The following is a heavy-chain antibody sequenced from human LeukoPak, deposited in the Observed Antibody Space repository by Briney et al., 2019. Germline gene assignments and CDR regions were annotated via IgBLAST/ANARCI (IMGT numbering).Heavy chain of an antibody. J-gene: IGHJ6*02. CDR1: GFTFSNYG. D-gene: IGHD4-17*01. CDR2: IWYDGSNK. CDR3: AGDYGEYYYGMDV. V-gene: IGHV3-33*01. Sequence: PGGSLRLSCAASGFTFSNYGMHWVRQAPGKGLEGVAVIWYDGSNKCYADSVKGRFTISRDNSKNTLYLQMNSLRAEDTAVYYCAGDYGEYYYGMDVWGQGTTVTVSS.